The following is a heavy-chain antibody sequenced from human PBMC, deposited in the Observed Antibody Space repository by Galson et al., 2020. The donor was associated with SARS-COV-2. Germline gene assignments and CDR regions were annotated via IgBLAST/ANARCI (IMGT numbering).Heavy chain of an antibody. V-gene: IGHV4-59*01. CDR3: ARDGYSSGWYGLGY. J-gene: IGHJ4*02. CDR2: IYYSGST. D-gene: IGHD6-19*01. CDR1: GGSISSYY. Sequence: ASETLSLTCTVSGGSISSYYWSWIQQPPGKGLEWIGYIYYSGSTNYNPSLTSRVTISVDTSKNQFSLKLSSVTAADTAVYYCARDGYSSGWYGLGYWGQGTLVTVSS.